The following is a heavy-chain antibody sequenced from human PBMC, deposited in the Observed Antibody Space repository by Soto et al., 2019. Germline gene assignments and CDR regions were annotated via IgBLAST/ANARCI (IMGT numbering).Heavy chain of an antibody. CDR2: ISNTGTYT. V-gene: IGHV3-11*05. Sequence: GGSLRLSCAASGFSFNDFYMNWIRQAPGKGLEWLSYISNTGTYTNYAGSVRGRFTISRDSAENSLYLDINGLRVEDTAVYYWARAKLVGEGRLDYWGQGTLVTVSS. CDR1: GFSFNDFY. CDR3: ARAKLVGEGRLDY. J-gene: IGHJ4*02. D-gene: IGHD2-2*01.